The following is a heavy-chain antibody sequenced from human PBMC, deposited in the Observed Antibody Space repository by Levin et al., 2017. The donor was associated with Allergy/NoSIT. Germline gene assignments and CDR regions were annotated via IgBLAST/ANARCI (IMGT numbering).Heavy chain of an antibody. V-gene: IGHV3-23*01. CDR1: GFTFGSYA. Sequence: PGGSLRLSCAASGFTFGSYAMTWVRQAPGKGLEWVSGIRGTGGTTRYADSVKGRFTISRDNSKSTLYLQMNSLRAEDTAIYYCAKNPRRTGWSPVEAQYYYGVDVWGQGTTVTVSS. CDR2: IRGTGGTT. J-gene: IGHJ6*02. D-gene: IGHD6-19*01. CDR3: AKNPRRTGWSPVEAQYYYGVDV.